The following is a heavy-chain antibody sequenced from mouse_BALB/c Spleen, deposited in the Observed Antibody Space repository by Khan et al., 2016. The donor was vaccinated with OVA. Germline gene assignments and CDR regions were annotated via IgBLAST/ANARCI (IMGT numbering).Heavy chain of an antibody. CDR1: GYTFTSFW. Sequence: QVQLKQSGAELVRPGASVKLSCKASGYTFTSFWMHWVKQRPGQSLEWIAMIDPSDDYTYYNQMFKDKATLTVDKSSNTAYMQLSSLTSEDSAVYFCGGGGYGAAFAFWGQGTLGTVSP. V-gene: IGHV1-69*02. J-gene: IGHJ3*01. D-gene: IGHD1-1*02. CDR2: IDPSDDYT. CDR3: GGGGYGAAFAF.